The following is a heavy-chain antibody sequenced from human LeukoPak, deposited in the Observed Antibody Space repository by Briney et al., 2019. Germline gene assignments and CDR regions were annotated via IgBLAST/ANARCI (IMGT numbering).Heavy chain of an antibody. CDR2: ISSGSSYI. CDR3: ASGYTGYSSGWPY. CDR1: GFTFSSYS. J-gene: IGHJ4*02. V-gene: IGHV3-21*01. D-gene: IGHD6-19*01. Sequence: PGGSLRLSCAASGFTFSSYSMKWVRQAPGKGLEWVSSISSGSSYIYYADSVKGRFTISRDNAKNSLYLQMNSLRAEDTAVYYCASGYTGYSSGWPYWGQGTLVTVSS.